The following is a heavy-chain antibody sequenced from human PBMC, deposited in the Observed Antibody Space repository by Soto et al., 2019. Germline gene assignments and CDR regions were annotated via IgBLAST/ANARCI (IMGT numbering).Heavy chain of an antibody. Sequence: GGSLRLSCAASGFTFRSHAMSWVRQAPGKGLEWVSAISGSGGSTYYADSVKGRFTISRDNSKNTLYLQMNSLRAEDTAVYYCARDPLWGTAMVLWYFDLWGRGTLVTVSS. CDR3: ARDPLWGTAMVLWYFDL. CDR2: ISGSGGST. D-gene: IGHD5-18*01. CDR1: GFTFRSHA. J-gene: IGHJ2*01. V-gene: IGHV3-23*01.